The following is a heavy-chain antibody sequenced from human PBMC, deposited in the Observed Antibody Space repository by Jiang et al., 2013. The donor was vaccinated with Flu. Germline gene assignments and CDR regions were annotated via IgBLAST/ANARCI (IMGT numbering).Heavy chain of an antibody. CDR1: GYTFTSYD. CDR2: MNPNSGNT. D-gene: IGHD3-10*01. J-gene: IGHJ6*02. Sequence: VESGAEVKKPGASVKVSCKASGYTFTSYDINWVRQATGQGLEWMGWMNPNSGNTGYAQKFQGRVTMTRNTSISTAYMELSSLRSEDTAVYYCAREQDVLLWFGELSGAGYGMDVWGQGTTVTVSS. V-gene: IGHV1-8*01. CDR3: AREQDVLLWFGELSGAGYGMDV.